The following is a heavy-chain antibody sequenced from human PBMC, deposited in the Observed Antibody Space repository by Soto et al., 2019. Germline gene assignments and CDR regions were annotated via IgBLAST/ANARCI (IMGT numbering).Heavy chain of an antibody. D-gene: IGHD3-3*02. CDR1: GFDFSNYG. J-gene: IGHJ4*02. CDR3: VKDAPQPFSD. CDR2: ISGTAHAS. Sequence: EVQLLESGGGLVQPGGSLRISCAASGFDFSNYGMSCVRQAPGKGLEWVSAISGTAHASYYAASVKGRFTISRDNSKNTLYLHMNSLRVEDTAVYFCVKDAPQPFSDWGQGTLVTVSS. V-gene: IGHV3-23*01.